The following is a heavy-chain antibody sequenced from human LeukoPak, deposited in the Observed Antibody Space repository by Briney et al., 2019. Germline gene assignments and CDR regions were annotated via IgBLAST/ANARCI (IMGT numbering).Heavy chain of an antibody. CDR3: ARLIHHYYDSSGPNWFDP. D-gene: IGHD3-22*01. V-gene: IGHV1-69*01. CDR1: GGTFSSYA. CDR2: IIPIFGTA. Sequence: ASVKVSCKASGGTFSSYAISWVRQAPGQGLEWMGGIIPIFGTANYAQKFQGRVTITADESTSTAYMELSSLRSEDTAVYYCARLIHHYYDSSGPNWFDPWGQGTLVTVSS. J-gene: IGHJ5*02.